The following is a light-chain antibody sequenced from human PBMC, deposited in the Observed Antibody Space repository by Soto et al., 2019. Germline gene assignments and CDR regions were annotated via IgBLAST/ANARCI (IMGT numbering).Light chain of an antibody. J-gene: IGKJ5*01. V-gene: IGKV1-9*01. CDR2: EAS. CDR1: HDISTY. CDR3: QQLNTLPFT. Sequence: DIQLTQSPSLLSASVGDRVTITCRASHDISTYLAWYQQKPGKAPKLMIYEASTLQSGVPSRFSGSGSGTEVTLTISGLLPEDLATYRCQQLNTLPFTFGQGTRLDTK.